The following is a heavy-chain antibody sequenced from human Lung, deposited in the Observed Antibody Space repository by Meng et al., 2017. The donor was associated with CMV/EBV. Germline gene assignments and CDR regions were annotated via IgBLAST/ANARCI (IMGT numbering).Heavy chain of an antibody. Sequence: ESLKISCAASGFTFTNYWMTRIRQAPGKGLEWVANIKQDGNGKLYVDSVRGRFTISRDNAENLVFLQMNSLRPDDTAVYYCARHVRYRFDYWGQGALVTVSS. CDR3: ARHVRYRFDY. CDR2: IKQDGNGK. D-gene: IGHD4-11*01. J-gene: IGHJ4*02. V-gene: IGHV3-7*01. CDR1: GFTFTNYW.